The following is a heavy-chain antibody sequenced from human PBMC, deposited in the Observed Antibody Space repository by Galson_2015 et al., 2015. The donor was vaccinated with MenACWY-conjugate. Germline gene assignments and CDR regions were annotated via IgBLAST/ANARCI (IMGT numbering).Heavy chain of an antibody. CDR3: ARVGTWIHQYVYYMDV. J-gene: IGHJ6*03. CDR1: GFTFTGYE. Sequence: SLRLSCAASGFTFTGYEFNWVRQAPGKGLEWLSYISKSGSPIYYADSVKGRFTISRDNMKKSLFLEMNSPRAGDTGVYYCARVGTWIHQYVYYMDVWGKGTTVTVSS. CDR2: ISKSGSPI. D-gene: IGHD5-18*01. V-gene: IGHV3-48*03.